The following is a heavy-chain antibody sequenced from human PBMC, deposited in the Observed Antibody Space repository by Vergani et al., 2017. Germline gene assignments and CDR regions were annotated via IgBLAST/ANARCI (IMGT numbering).Heavy chain of an antibody. CDR2: ISSDGSNK. CDR1: GFNFSVFG. Sequence: QVQLVESGGGVVQPGRSLRLSCVASGFNFSVFGMHWVRQTPGKGLEWVAVISSDGSNKYYGDSVKGRFTISRDNSKNTVYLQMSSLRAEDTAVYYCAKNGAITGTNRIAFDIWGQGTMVTVSS. J-gene: IGHJ3*02. V-gene: IGHV3-30*18. CDR3: AKNGAITGTNRIAFDI. D-gene: IGHD1-7*01.